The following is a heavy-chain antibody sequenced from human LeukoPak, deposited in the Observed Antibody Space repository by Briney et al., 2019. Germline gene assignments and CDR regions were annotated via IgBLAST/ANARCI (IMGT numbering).Heavy chain of an antibody. CDR3: AREDGSGSQYGMDV. CDR1: GGSISSGGYY. CDR2: IYYSGST. J-gene: IGHJ6*04. V-gene: IGHV4-31*03. D-gene: IGHD3-10*01. Sequence: SETLSLTCTVSGGSISSGGYYWSWIRQHPGKGLEWSGYIYYSGSTYYNPSLKSRVTISVDTSKNQFSLKLSSVTAADTAAYYCAREDGSGSQYGMDVWGKGTTVTVSS.